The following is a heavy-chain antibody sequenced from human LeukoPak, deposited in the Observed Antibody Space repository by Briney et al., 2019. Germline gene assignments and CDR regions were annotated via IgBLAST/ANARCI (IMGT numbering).Heavy chain of an antibody. CDR2: IGAAGAHT. J-gene: IGHJ3*02. D-gene: IGHD1-14*01. CDR1: GFRFSYHD. Sequence: GGSLRLSCSASGFRFSYHDMPTVRQAPGKGLEFVSSIGAAGAHTFYADSVKGRFTISRDNFQSTMYLQMDGLRPEDSAVYYCARELGGTKTGGFDIWGQGTVVTVSS. CDR3: ARELGGTKTGGFDI. V-gene: IGHV3-64*02.